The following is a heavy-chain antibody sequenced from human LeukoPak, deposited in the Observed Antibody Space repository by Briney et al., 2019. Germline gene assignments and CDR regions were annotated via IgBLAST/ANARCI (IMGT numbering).Heavy chain of an antibody. CDR3: ARDPVDYYMDV. V-gene: IGHV4-4*07. J-gene: IGHJ6*03. CDR2: IYTSGST. CDR1: GGSISRDF. Sequence: SETLSLTCTVSGGSISRDFWSWIRQPAGKGLEWIGRIYTSGSTNYNPSLKSRVTISVDTSKNQFSLKLSSVTAADTAVYYCARDPVDYYMDVWGKGTTVTVSS. D-gene: IGHD2-15*01.